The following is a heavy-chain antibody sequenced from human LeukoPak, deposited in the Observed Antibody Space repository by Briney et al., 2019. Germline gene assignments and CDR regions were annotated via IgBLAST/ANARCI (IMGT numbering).Heavy chain of an antibody. V-gene: IGHV3-9*01. CDR2: ISWNSGSI. Sequence: QPGRSLRLSCSASGFTFDDYAMHWVRQAPGKGLEWVSGISWNSGSIGYADSVKGRFTISRDNAKNSLYLQMNSLRTDDTALYYCAKDMFPEVATISPYYYYGMDVWGQGTTVTGSS. CDR3: AKDMFPEVATISPYYYYGMDV. J-gene: IGHJ6*02. D-gene: IGHD5-12*01. CDR1: GFTFDDYA.